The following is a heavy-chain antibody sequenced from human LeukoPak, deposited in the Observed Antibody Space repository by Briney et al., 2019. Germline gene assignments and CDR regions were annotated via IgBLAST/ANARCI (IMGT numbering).Heavy chain of an antibody. CDR3: ANPPTVTSFDH. D-gene: IGHD4-11*01. CDR2: ISPGGGPT. V-gene: IGHV3-23*01. J-gene: IGHJ4*02. Sequence: GGSLRLSCAGSGFPFSIYGMNWVRQAPGKGLEWVSGISPGGGPTYYADSVKGRFTISRDNSKNTLYLQMNSLRAEDTAVYYCANPPTVTSFDHWGQGTLVTVSS. CDR1: GFPFSIYG.